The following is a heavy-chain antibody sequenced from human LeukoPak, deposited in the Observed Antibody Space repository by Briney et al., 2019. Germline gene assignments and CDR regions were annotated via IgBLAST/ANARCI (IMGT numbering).Heavy chain of an antibody. CDR2: INHSGST. CDR3: ARVIVATINWFDP. CDR1: GGSFSGNY. Sequence: PSETLSLTCAVYGGSFSGNYWSWIRQPPGKGLEWIGEINHSGSTNYNPSLKSRVTISVDTSKNQFPLKLSSVTAADTAVYYCARVIVATINWFDPWGQGTLVTVSS. V-gene: IGHV4-34*01. J-gene: IGHJ5*02. D-gene: IGHD5-12*01.